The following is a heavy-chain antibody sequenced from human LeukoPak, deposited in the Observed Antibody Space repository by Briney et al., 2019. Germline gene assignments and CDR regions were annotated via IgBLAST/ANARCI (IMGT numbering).Heavy chain of an antibody. CDR3: VRRSITIFGVVRGYFDL. CDR2: INHSGST. J-gene: IGHJ2*01. Sequence: PGGSLRLSCAASGFTFSSYGMHWIRQPPGKGLEWIGEINHSGSTNYNPSLKSRVTISVDTSKNQFSLKLSSVTAADTAVYYCVRRSITIFGVVRGYFDLWGRGTLVTVSS. V-gene: IGHV4-34*01. D-gene: IGHD3-3*01. CDR1: GFTFSSYG.